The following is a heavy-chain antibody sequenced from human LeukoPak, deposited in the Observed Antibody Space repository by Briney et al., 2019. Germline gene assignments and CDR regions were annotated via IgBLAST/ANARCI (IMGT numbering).Heavy chain of an antibody. V-gene: IGHV1-69*13. CDR2: IIPIFGTA. CDR3: ARDGNYCSSTSCYSYYYMDV. Sequence: GASVKVSCKASGGTFSSYAISWVRQAPGQGLEWMGGIIPIFGTANYAQKFQGRVTITADESTSTAYMELSSLRSEDTAVYYCARDGNYCSSTSCYSYYYMDVWGKGTTVTVSS. J-gene: IGHJ6*03. D-gene: IGHD2-2*02. CDR1: GGTFSSYA.